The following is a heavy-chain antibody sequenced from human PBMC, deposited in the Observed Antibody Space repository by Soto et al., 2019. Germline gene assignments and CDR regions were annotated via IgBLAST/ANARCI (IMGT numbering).Heavy chain of an antibody. V-gene: IGHV3-74*01. CDR3: ARPRYDGSGTPFDH. CDR2: INSEGGST. Sequence: EVQLVESGGGLVQPGGSLRLSCAASGFTFSSYWMHWVRQAPGKGLVWVSGINSEGGSTDYADSVKGRFIMSRDNAKHTLYLQMNSLRAEDTAVYYCARPRYDGSGTPFDHWGLGTLVTVSS. J-gene: IGHJ4*02. CDR1: GFTFSSYW. D-gene: IGHD3-22*01.